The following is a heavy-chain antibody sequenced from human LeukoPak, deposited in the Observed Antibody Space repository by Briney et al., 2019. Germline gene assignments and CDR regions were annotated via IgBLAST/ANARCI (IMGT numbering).Heavy chain of an antibody. J-gene: IGHJ4*02. CDR2: INPSGGST. D-gene: IGHD3-22*01. CDR3: ARSYYYDSSAWGY. CDR1: GYTFTSYY. Sequence: ASVKVSCKASGYTFTSYYMHWVRQAPGQGLEWMGIINPSGGSTSYAQKFQGRVTITADKSTSTAYMELSSLRSEDTAVYYCARSYYYDSSAWGYWGQGTLVTVSS. V-gene: IGHV1-46*01.